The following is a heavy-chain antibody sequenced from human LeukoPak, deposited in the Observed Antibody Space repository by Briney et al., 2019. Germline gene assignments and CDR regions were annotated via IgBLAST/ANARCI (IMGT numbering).Heavy chain of an antibody. CDR3: ARHIIAAAGELYYFDY. J-gene: IGHJ4*02. CDR2: MNPNSGNT. V-gene: IGHV1-8*01. Sequence: GASVKVSCKASGYTFTSYDINWVRQATGQGLEWMGWMNPNSGNTGYAQKFQGRVTMTRNTSISTAYMELSSIGSEDTAVYYGARHIIAAAGELYYFDYWGQGTLVTVSS. D-gene: IGHD6-13*01. CDR1: GYTFTSYD.